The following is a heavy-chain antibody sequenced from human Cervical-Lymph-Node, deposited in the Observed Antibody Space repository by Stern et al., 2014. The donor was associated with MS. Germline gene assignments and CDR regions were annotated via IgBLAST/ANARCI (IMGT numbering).Heavy chain of an antibody. CDR1: GYSFTGYY. J-gene: IGHJ4*02. Sequence: VQLVESGAEVKKPGASVKVSCKASGYSFTGYYMHWVRQAPGQGLEWMGWIHPNSGGTKLVPKFQARVTLPRDTSIRQASLALPRLTSDDTAIYYCARRDGSGTYNPFDFWGQGTLVTVSS. V-gene: IGHV1-2*02. CDR3: ARRDGSGTYNPFDF. CDR2: IHPNSGGT. D-gene: IGHD3-10*01.